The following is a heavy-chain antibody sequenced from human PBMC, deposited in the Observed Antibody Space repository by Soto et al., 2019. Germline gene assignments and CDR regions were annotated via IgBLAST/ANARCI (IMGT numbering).Heavy chain of an antibody. CDR1: GFPFNNAL. V-gene: IGHV3-15*01. CDR2: ITSRTYGATT. CDR3: ATDAPNSKWDTGHFDY. D-gene: IGHD1-26*01. J-gene: IGHJ4*02. Sequence: GSLRLSWAGSGFPFNNALLTWVRQAPGQGLEWIGRITSRTYGATTDYAAPVKGRFSISRDDSKNMVFLQMNSLKTEDTAVYYCATDAPNSKWDTGHFDYWGQGTLVTVSS.